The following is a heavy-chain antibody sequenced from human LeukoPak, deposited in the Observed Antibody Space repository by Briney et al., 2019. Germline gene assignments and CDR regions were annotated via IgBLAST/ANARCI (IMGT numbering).Heavy chain of an antibody. CDR2: INPNSGGT. D-gene: IGHD3-22*01. V-gene: IGHV1-2*02. CDR3: ARDLYYYDSSGNFLDY. CDR1: GYTFTGYY. J-gene: IGHJ4*02. Sequence: ASVKVSCKASGYTFTGYYMHWVRQAPGQGLEWMGWINPNSGGTNYAQKSQGRVTMTRDTSISTAYMELSRLRSDDTGVYYCARDLYYYDSSGNFLDYWGQGTLVTVSS.